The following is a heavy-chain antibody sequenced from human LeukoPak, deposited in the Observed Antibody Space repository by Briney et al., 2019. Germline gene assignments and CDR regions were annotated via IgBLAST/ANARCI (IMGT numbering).Heavy chain of an antibody. CDR1: GYTFTSYY. CDR2: INPSDGST. D-gene: IGHD6-13*01. Sequence: ASVKVSCKASGYTFTSYYIHWVRQAPGQELECMGMINPSDGSTSYAQKFQGRVTMTRDTSTSTVYMELTSLRSEDTAVHYCARYSSSSYYYFDYWGQGTLVTVSS. J-gene: IGHJ4*02. CDR3: ARYSSSSYYYFDY. V-gene: IGHV1-46*01.